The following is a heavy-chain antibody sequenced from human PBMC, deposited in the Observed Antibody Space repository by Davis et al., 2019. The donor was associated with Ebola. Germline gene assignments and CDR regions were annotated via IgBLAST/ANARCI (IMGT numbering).Heavy chain of an antibody. CDR3: ARLASSSWEPHFDY. Sequence: GESLKTSCKGSGYSFTSYWIGWVRPMPGKGLEWMGIIYPGDSDTRYRPSFQGQVTISADKSISTAYLQWSSLKASDTAMYYCARLASSSWEPHFDYWGQGTLVTVAS. CDR1: GYSFTSYW. D-gene: IGHD6-13*01. V-gene: IGHV5-51*01. J-gene: IGHJ4*02. CDR2: IYPGDSDT.